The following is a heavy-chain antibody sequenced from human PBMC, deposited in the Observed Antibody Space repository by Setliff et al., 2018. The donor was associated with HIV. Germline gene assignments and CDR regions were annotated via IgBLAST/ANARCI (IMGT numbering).Heavy chain of an antibody. CDR3: AREEKLAVHTTRPPRFDC. CDR1: GGSISSYY. Sequence: PSETLSLTCTVSGGSISSYYWSWIRQPAGKGLEWIGRIYTSGMTNYNPSLQSRVTISLDTSKNQFSLKVNSVTAADTAVYYCAREEKLAVHTTRPPRFDCWGQGTLVTVSS. J-gene: IGHJ4*02. V-gene: IGHV4-4*07. CDR2: IYTSGMT. D-gene: IGHD5-18*01.